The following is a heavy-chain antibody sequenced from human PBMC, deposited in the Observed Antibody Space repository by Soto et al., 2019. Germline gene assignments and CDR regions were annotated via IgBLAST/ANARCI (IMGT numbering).Heavy chain of an antibody. CDR3: ARDHSLRNQLPDY. D-gene: IGHD2-2*01. CDR2: ISAYNGNT. CDR1: GYTLTELS. V-gene: IGHV1-18*01. Sequence: ASVKVSCKVSGYTLTELSMHWVRQAPGQGLEWMGWISAYNGNTNYAQKLQGRVTMTTDTSKSTAYMELRSLRSDDTAVYYCARDHSLRNQLPDYWGQGXLVTVSS. J-gene: IGHJ4*02.